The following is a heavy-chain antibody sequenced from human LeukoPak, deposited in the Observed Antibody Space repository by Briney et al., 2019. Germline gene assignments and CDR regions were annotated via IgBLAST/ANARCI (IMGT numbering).Heavy chain of an antibody. J-gene: IGHJ4*02. CDR3: ARTTEPVAHAFDY. Sequence: SETLSLTCTVSGGAMNSDYWTWIRQPAGKGLEWSVRINTRGSTKHSPALKSRVTMSVDSCKNQLSLMVNSVPAADTAVYYCARTTEPVAHAFDYWGQGTLVTVSS. CDR2: INTRGST. D-gene: IGHD6-19*01. V-gene: IGHV4-4*07. CDR1: GGAMNSDY.